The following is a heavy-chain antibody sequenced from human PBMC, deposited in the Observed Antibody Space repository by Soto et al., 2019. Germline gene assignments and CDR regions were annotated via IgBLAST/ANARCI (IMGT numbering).Heavy chain of an antibody. D-gene: IGHD4-17*01. CDR1: GFTFSDYY. V-gene: IGHV3-11*01. CDR2: ISSSGSTI. CDR3: ARDRTPTVTPDYYYYYYMDV. J-gene: IGHJ6*03. Sequence: GGSLRLSCAASGFTFSDYYMSWIRQAPGKGLEWVSYISSSGSTIYYADSVKGRFTISRDNAKNSLYLQMNSLRAEDTAVYYCARDRTPTVTPDYYYYYYMDVWGKGTTVTVSS.